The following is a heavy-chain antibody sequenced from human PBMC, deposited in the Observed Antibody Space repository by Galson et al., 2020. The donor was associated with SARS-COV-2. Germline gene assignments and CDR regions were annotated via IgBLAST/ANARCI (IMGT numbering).Heavy chain of an antibody. J-gene: IGHJ5*02. V-gene: IGHV3-30*04. D-gene: IGHD1-26*01. Sequence: GESLKISCAASGFTFSSYAMHWVRQAPGKGLEWVAVISYDGSNKYYADFVKGRFTISRDNSKNTLYLQMNSLRAEDTAVYYCARAARGSYFNWFDPWGQGTLVTVSS. CDR1: GFTFSSYA. CDR2: ISYDGSNK. CDR3: ARAARGSYFNWFDP.